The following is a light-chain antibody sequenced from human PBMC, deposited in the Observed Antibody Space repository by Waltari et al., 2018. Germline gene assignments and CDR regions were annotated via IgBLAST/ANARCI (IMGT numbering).Light chain of an antibody. CDR1: SSTIGRNS. Sequence: VLTQPPSVSAAPGQKVTISSSGCSSTIGRNSVSWYQQLPGTAPKLLIYDNDRRPSGITDRFSGSKSGTSATLGLTGLQTGDEADYYCAVWDTSLSAYVFGPGTKVTVL. V-gene: IGLV1-51*01. CDR2: DND. CDR3: AVWDTSLSAYV. J-gene: IGLJ1*01.